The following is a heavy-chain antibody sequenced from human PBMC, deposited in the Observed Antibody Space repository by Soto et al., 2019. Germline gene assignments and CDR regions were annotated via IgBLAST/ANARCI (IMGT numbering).Heavy chain of an antibody. Sequence: QTWWSLRLSCSASVFTFKDSAMNWFRQAPGKGLEWVASISDTGASTWYAESVRGRLSISRDNSKNTLYLQMNSLRGGDTAVYYCAKGRGSGWAWYFDNWGQGTLVTVSS. V-gene: IGHV3-23*01. D-gene: IGHD6-19*01. CDR1: VFTFKDSA. CDR2: ISDTGAST. J-gene: IGHJ4*02. CDR3: AKGRGSGWAWYFDN.